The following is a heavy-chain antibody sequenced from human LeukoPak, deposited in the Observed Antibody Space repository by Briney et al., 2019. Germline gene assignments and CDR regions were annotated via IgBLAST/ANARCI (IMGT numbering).Heavy chain of an antibody. CDR2: ISSSSSYI. V-gene: IGHV3-21*01. D-gene: IGHD3-22*01. J-gene: IGHJ4*02. Sequence: GGSLRLSCAASGFTFSSYSMNSVRQAPGKGLEWVSSISSSSSYIYYADSVKGRFTISRDNAKNSLYLQMNSLRAEDTAVYYCARDYYDSSGYSRIFDYWGQGTLVTVSS. CDR3: ARDYYDSSGYSRIFDY. CDR1: GFTFSSYS.